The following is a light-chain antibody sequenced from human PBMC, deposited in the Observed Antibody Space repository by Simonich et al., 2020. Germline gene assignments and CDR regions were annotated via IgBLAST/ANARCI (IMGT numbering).Light chain of an antibody. Sequence: EIVLTQSPATLSLSPGERATLSCRASQSVSSYLAWYQQKPGQAPRLLIYGASTRATGIPARFSCSGSGTEFTLTISSLQSEDFAVYYCQQYNNWPPWTFGQGTKVEIK. J-gene: IGKJ1*01. CDR2: GAS. V-gene: IGKV3-15*01. CDR1: QSVSSY. CDR3: QQYNNWPPWT.